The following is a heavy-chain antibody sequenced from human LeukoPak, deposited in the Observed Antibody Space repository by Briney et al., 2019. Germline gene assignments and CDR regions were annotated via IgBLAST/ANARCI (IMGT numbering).Heavy chain of an antibody. V-gene: IGHV1-2*02. D-gene: IGHD3-22*01. J-gene: IGHJ3*02. CDR1: GYTFTGYY. CDR2: INPNSGGT. CDR3: ARTPYYYDGSGYAFDI. Sequence: ASVKVSCKASGYTFTGYYLHWVRQAPGQGLEWMGWINPNSGGTNYAQKFQGGVTMTRDTSISTAYMELSRLRSDDTAVYYCARTPYYYDGSGYAFDIWGQGTMVTVSS.